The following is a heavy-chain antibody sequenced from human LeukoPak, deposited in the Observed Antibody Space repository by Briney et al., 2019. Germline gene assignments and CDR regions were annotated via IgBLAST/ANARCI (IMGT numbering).Heavy chain of an antibody. J-gene: IGHJ5*02. V-gene: IGHV4-39*07. Sequence: KPSETLSLTCSVSGGSISSSSFFWGWIRRPPGEGLEWIGSIYYSGSTYYNPSLKSRVTISVDTSKTQFSLNLSSVTAADTAVYYCARDRTQWYSSNWYGPFDPWGQGTLVTVSS. CDR2: IYYSGST. D-gene: IGHD6-19*01. CDR1: GGSISSSSFF. CDR3: ARDRTQWYSSNWYGPFDP.